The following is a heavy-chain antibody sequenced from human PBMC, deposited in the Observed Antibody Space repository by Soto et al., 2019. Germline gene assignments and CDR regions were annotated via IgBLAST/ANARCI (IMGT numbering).Heavy chain of an antibody. D-gene: IGHD3-16*02. CDR3: AKSAGAYRNQHKGMDA. J-gene: IGHJ6*02. Sequence: GGSLRLSCVVSAPPVSNYGMHWVRQAPGKGLEWVALISYDGSEEYYADSVKGRFTLSRDNSKNNIYLEMNGLRPEDTAVYYCAKSAGAYRNQHKGMDAWGQGNTVTVSS. V-gene: IGHV3-30*18. CDR2: ISYDGSEE. CDR1: APPVSNYG.